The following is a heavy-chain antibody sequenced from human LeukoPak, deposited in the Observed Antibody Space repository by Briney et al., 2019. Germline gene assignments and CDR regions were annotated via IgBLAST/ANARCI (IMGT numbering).Heavy chain of an antibody. CDR1: GFTFSSYW. V-gene: IGHV3-7*03. CDR2: IKQDGSEK. CDR3: VSGEWLADFDY. D-gene: IGHD6-19*01. J-gene: IGHJ4*02. Sequence: GGSLRLSCAASGFTFSSYWMSWVRQAPGKGLEWVANIKQDGSEKYYVDSVKGRFTISRDNAENSLYLQMNSLRAEDTAVYYCVSGEWLADFDYWGQGTLVTVSS.